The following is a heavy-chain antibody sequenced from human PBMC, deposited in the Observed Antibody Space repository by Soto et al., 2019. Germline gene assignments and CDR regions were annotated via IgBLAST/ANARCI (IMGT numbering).Heavy chain of an antibody. CDR1: GGSISSYY. V-gene: IGHV4-59*08. CDR3: ARRGRGSITMIVVVSAFDI. D-gene: IGHD3-22*01. Sequence: SETLSRTCTVSGGSISSYYWSWIRQTPGQGLAWIGYIYYSGSTNYNPSLKSRVTISVDTSKNQFSLKLSSVTAADTAVYYCARRGRGSITMIVVVSAFDIWGQGTMVTVSS. CDR2: IYYSGST. J-gene: IGHJ3*02.